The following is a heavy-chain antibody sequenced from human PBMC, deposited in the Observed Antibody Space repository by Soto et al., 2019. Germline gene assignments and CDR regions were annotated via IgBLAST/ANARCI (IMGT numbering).Heavy chain of an antibody. CDR1: GYTFTGYY. Sequence: ASVKVSCTASGYTFTGYYIHWVREAPGQGLEWMGWNNPNSGGTNYAQKFQGRVTMTRDTSISTAYMELSRLRSDDTAVYYCARDRHNHITMIVVADWGQGTLVTVAS. D-gene: IGHD3-22*01. CDR2: NNPNSGGT. J-gene: IGHJ4*02. CDR3: ARDRHNHITMIVVAD. V-gene: IGHV1-2*02.